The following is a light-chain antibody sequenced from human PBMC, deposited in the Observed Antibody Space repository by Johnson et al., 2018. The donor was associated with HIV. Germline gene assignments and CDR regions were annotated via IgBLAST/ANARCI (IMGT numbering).Light chain of an antibody. CDR1: SSNIGNNY. J-gene: IGLJ1*01. Sequence: QSVLTQPPSVSAAPGQKVTISCSGSSSNIGNNYVSWYQQLPGTAPKLLIYDNNKRPSGIPDRFSGSTSGTSATLGITGLQTGDEADYYCGTWDSSLSDNVFGTGTKVTVL. CDR2: DNN. V-gene: IGLV1-51*01. CDR3: GTWDSSLSDNV.